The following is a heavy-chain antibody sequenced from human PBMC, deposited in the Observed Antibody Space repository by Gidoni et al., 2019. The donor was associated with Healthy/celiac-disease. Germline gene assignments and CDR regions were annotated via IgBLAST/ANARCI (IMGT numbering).Heavy chain of an antibody. V-gene: IGHV3-15*01. J-gene: IGHJ6*02. D-gene: IGHD3-3*01. CDR1: GFTFSNAW. CDR2: IKSKTDGGTT. Sequence: EVQLVESGGCLVKPGGSLRLSCAASGFTFSNAWMSRVRQAPGKGLEWVGRIKSKTDGGTTDYAAPVKGRFTISRDDSKNTLYLQMNSLKTEDTAVYYCTTDSPRITIFGVVMRGMDVWGQGTTVTVSS. CDR3: TTDSPRITIFGVVMRGMDV.